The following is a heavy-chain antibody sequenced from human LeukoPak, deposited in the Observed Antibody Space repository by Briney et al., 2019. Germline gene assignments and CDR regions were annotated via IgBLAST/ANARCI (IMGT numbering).Heavy chain of an antibody. CDR1: GYSFTSYW. Sequence: PGESLKISCKGSGYSFTSYWIGWVRQMPGKGLEWMGVIYPGDSDTRYSPSFQGQVTISADKSISTAYLQWSSLKASDTAMYYCARRGIVAAGTNWFDPWGQGTLVTVSS. D-gene: IGHD6-13*01. V-gene: IGHV5-51*03. CDR3: ARRGIVAAGTNWFDP. CDR2: IYPGDSDT. J-gene: IGHJ5*02.